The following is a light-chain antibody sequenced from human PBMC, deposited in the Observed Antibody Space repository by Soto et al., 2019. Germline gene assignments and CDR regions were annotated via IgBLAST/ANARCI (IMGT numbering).Light chain of an antibody. V-gene: IGKV1-9*01. Sequence: DIQLTQSPSFLSASVGTRVTITCRASQGITSYLAWYQQKPGKAPNLLIYSASTLQSGVPSRFSGSGYGTEFTLTISSLQPEDVAAYYCQQLNSYPLTFGGGTKVEI. CDR3: QQLNSYPLT. J-gene: IGKJ4*01. CDR2: SAS. CDR1: QGITSY.